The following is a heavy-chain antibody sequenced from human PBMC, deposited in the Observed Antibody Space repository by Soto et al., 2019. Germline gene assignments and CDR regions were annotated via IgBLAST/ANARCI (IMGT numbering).Heavy chain of an antibody. CDR3: ARDRPITIFQRSPPNWFDP. V-gene: IGHV3-23*01. Sequence: PGGSLRLSCAASGFTFSSYAMSWVRQAPGKGLEWVSAISGSGGSTYYADSVKGRFTISRDNAKTTLYLQMNSLRAEDTAVYYCARDRPITIFQRSPPNWFDPWGQGTLVTVSS. J-gene: IGHJ5*02. CDR1: GFTFSSYA. CDR2: ISGSGGST. D-gene: IGHD3-3*01.